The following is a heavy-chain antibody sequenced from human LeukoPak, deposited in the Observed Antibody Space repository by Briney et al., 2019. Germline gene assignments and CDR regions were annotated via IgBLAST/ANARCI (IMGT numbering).Heavy chain of an antibody. CDR3: ARDRPTYYYDSSGSANAFDI. D-gene: IGHD3-22*01. J-gene: IGHJ3*02. V-gene: IGHV1-69*05. CDR2: IIPIFGTA. Sequence: SVRVSCKASGGTFSSYAISWVRQAPGQGLEWMGRIIPIFGTANYAQKFQGRVTVTTDESTSTAYMELSSLRSEDTAVYYCARDRPTYYYDSSGSANAFDIWGQGTMVTVSS. CDR1: GGTFSSYA.